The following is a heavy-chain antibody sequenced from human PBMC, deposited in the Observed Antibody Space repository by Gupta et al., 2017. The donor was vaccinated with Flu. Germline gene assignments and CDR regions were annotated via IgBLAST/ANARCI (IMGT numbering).Heavy chain of an antibody. CDR3: ARVSHLANYDFWSGYSPTLPGGYYYYGMDV. Sequence: WMGWISAYNGNTNYAQKLQGRVTMTTDTSTSTAYMELRSLRSDDTAVYYCARVSHLANYDFWSGYSPTLPGGYYYYGMDVWGQGTTVTVSS. D-gene: IGHD3-3*01. CDR2: ISAYNGNT. V-gene: IGHV1-18*01. J-gene: IGHJ6*02.